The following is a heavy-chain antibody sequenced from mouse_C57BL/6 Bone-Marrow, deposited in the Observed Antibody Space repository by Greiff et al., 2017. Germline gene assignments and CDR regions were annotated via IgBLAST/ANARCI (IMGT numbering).Heavy chain of an antibody. V-gene: IGHV14-4*01. CDR3: TTRGDGSGYGDMDY. CDR2: IDPENGDT. D-gene: IGHD1-2*01. CDR1: GFNINDDY. Sequence: VQLQQSGAELVRPGASVKLSCTASGFNINDDYMHWVKQRPEQGLEWIGRIDPENGDTEYASKFQGKATITADTSSNTAYMQLSSLTSEDTAVDYGTTRGDGSGYGDMDYWGKGTTVTVSS. J-gene: IGHJ4*01.